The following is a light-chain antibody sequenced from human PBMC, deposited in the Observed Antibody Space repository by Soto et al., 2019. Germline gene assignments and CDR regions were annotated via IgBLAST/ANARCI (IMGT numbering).Light chain of an antibody. CDR3: QHYSTLWA. Sequence: DIQMTQSPSTLSASVGDRVTITCRASQSISSWLAWYQQKPGKAPKLLIYDASSLESGLPSRFSGSGSGTEITLTISILQPDDSASYYCQHYSTLWAFGQGTKVDI. V-gene: IGKV1-5*01. CDR2: DAS. J-gene: IGKJ1*01. CDR1: QSISSW.